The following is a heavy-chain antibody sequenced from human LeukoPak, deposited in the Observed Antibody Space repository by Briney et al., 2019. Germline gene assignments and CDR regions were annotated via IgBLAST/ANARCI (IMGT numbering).Heavy chain of an antibody. Sequence: GEPLKISCKGSGYSFTSYWSGWVRQMPGKGLEWMGIIYPGDSDNRYSPSFQGQVTISADKSISTAYLQWRSLKAADTAMYYCARLFGLVYSYGYDYSSQGTLVTVSS. CDR3: ARLFGLVYSYGYDY. CDR1: GYSFTSYW. CDR2: IYPGDSDN. D-gene: IGHD5-18*01. J-gene: IGHJ4*02. V-gene: IGHV5-51*01.